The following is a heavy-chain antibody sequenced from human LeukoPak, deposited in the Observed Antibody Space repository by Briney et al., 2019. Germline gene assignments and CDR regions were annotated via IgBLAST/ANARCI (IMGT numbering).Heavy chain of an antibody. CDR1: GGSIISSSYY. V-gene: IGHV4-39*07. CDR2: IYYSGST. CDR3: ATCTSSSECGFHI. Sequence: SETLSLTCTVSGGSIISSSYYWGWIRQPPGKGLEWIGSIYYSGSTYYNPSLKSRITISVDTSKNQFSLKLSSVTAADTAVYYCATCTSSSECGFHIWGQGTMVTVSS. J-gene: IGHJ3*02. D-gene: IGHD2-2*01.